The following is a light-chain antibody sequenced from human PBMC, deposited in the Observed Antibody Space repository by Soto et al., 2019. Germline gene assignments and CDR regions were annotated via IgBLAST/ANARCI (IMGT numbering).Light chain of an antibody. CDR1: SSDVGGFNY. CDR3: SAYASSSTLVV. Sequence: QSALTQPASVSGSPGKSITISCTGTSSDVGGFNYVSWYQQHPGKAPKLMLFEVSHRPSGVSNRFSGSKSGNTASLTISGLQAEDEADYYCSAYASSSTLVVVGGGTKLTVL. J-gene: IGLJ2*01. V-gene: IGLV2-14*01. CDR2: EVS.